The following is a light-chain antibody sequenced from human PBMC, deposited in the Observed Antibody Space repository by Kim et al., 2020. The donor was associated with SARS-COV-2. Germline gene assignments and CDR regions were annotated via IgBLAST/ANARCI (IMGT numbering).Light chain of an antibody. CDR3: SSYTSSSTPRV. CDR2: GFG. J-gene: IGLJ1*01. CDR1: VIIGGGYNY. Sequence: QSLPIAGTRTVIIGGGYNYVSWYHQHPSEAPSLMIYGFGNRPSGLSNRFSGSKSGYTASLTISGLQAEDESDYYYSSYTSSSTPRVFGTGTKVTVL. V-gene: IGLV2-14*03.